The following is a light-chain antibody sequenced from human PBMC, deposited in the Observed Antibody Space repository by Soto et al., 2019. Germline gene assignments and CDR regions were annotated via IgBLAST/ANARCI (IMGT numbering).Light chain of an antibody. Sequence: QSVLTQPPSVSGAPGQSVSISCTXNXSXXGTKNDVNWYRHLPGTVPKLVIFDFKNRPSGVPDRFSGSRSGTSASLAITGLQAEDEADYYCQSYDTSLRNVVFGGGTQLTVL. J-gene: IGLJ2*01. CDR1: XSXXGTKND. CDR2: DFK. CDR3: QSYDTSLRNVV. V-gene: IGLV1-40*01.